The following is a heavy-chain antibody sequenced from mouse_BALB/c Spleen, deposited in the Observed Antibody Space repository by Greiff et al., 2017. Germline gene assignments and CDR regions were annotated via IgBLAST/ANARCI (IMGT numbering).Heavy chain of an antibody. CDR3: ARLKFITTTGFDY. CDR1: GDSITSGY. V-gene: IGHV3-8*02. J-gene: IGHJ2*01. CDR2: ISYSCST. D-gene: IGHD1-2*01. Sequence: EVKLQESGPSLVKPSQTLSLTCSVTGDSITSGYWNWIRKFPGNKLEYMVYISYSCSTYYNPSLKSRISLTRDTSKNQYYLQLNSVTTEDTATYYCARLKFITTTGFDYWGQGTTLTVSS.